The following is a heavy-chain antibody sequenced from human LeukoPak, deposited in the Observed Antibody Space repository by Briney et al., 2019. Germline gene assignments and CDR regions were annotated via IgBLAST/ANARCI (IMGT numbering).Heavy chain of an antibody. CDR3: ARVANDNYPIDY. D-gene: IGHD1-1*01. J-gene: IGHJ4*02. CDR2: ISSSGSTI. CDR1: GFTFSSYE. Sequence: GGSLRLSCAASGFTFSSYEMNWVRQAPGKGLEWVSYISSSGSTIYYADSVKGRFTISRDNAKNSPYLQMNSLRAEDTAVYYCARVANDNYPIDYWGQGTLVTVSS. V-gene: IGHV3-48*03.